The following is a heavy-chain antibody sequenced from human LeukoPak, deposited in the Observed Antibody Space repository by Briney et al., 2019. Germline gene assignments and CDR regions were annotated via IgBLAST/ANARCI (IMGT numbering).Heavy chain of an antibody. CDR1: GFTFSRFG. D-gene: IGHD3-22*01. V-gene: IGHV3-33*01. Sequence: GGSLRLSCEASGFTFSRFGMHCVRQAPGKGLEWVAVIWYDGSNQDYADSVKGRFTISRDNSKNTLYLQVSSLRAEDTAVYYCARDRWYDGSGYIAAFDYWGQGTLVTVSS. CDR2: IWYDGSNQ. J-gene: IGHJ4*02. CDR3: ARDRWYDGSGYIAAFDY.